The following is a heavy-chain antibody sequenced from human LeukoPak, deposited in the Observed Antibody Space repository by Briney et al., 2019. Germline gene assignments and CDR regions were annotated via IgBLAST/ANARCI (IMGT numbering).Heavy chain of an antibody. D-gene: IGHD6-6*01. V-gene: IGHV6-1*01. J-gene: IGHJ6*03. CDR3: ASGNVVHDEYSSSSPYRGGYYYYYMDV. Sequence: SQTLSLTCAISGDSVSSNSAAWNWIRQSPSRGLEWLGRTYYRSKWYNDYAVSVKSRITINPDTSKNQFSLQLNSVTPEDTAVYYCASGNVVHDEYSSSSPYRGGYYYYYMDVWGKGTTVTVSS. CDR2: TYYRSKWYN. CDR1: GDSVSSNSAA.